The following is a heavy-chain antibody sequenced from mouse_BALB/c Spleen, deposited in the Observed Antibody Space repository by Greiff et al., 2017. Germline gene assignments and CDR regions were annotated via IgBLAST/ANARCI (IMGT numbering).Heavy chain of an antibody. Sequence: VQLQQSGPELVKPGASVKISCKASGYSFTSYYIHWVKQRPGQGLEWIGWIFPGSGNTKYNEKFKGKATLTADTSSSTAYILLSSLTSEDSAVYYCARSGGRPAWFAYWGQGTLVTVSA. CDR1: GYSFTSYY. CDR2: IFPGSGNT. J-gene: IGHJ3*01. D-gene: IGHD1-1*01. V-gene: IGHV1-66*01. CDR3: ARSGGRPAWFAY.